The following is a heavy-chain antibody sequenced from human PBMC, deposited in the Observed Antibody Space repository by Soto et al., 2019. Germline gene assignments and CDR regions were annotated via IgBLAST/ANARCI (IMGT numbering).Heavy chain of an antibody. CDR3: AKDPSTGAPDF. J-gene: IGHJ4*02. V-gene: IGHV3-23*01. Sequence: EVQLLQSGGDLVQPGGSLRLSCAAAGFMFSDFGMSWVRQAPGKGLQWVATIHPNGGNTHYAESVRGRFTISRDNSRATLYLQMDSLRAEDTAVYYCAKDPSTGAPDFWGQGALVTVSS. D-gene: IGHD2-8*02. CDR1: GFMFSDFG. CDR2: IHPNGGNT.